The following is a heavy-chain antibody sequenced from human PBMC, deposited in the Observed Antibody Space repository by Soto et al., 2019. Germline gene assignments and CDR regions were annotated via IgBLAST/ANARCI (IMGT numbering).Heavy chain of an antibody. CDR1: GFTFSSYG. CDR3: ARDRGAMGRFFDY. J-gene: IGHJ4*02. CDR2: IWYDGSNK. V-gene: IGHV3-33*01. D-gene: IGHD5-18*01. Sequence: QVQLVESGGGVVQPGRSLRLSCAASGFTFSSYGMHWVRQAPGKGLEWVAVIWYDGSNKYYADSVKGRFTISRDNSKNPLYLQMNSLRAEDTAVYYCARDRGAMGRFFDYWGQGTLVTVSS.